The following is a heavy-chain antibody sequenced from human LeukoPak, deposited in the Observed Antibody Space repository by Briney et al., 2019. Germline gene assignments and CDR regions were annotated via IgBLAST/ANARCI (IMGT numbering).Heavy chain of an antibody. J-gene: IGHJ3*02. D-gene: IGHD5-18*01. CDR1: GGSISSGSYY. CDR3: ARSLEDLWLTIWDAFDI. Sequence: PSETLSLTCTVSGGSISSGSYYWGWIRQPPGKGLEWIGSIYYSGSTYYNPSLKSRVTISVDTSKNQFSLKLSSVTAADTAVYYCARSLEDLWLTIWDAFDIWGQGTMVTVSS. CDR2: IYYSGST. V-gene: IGHV4-39*01.